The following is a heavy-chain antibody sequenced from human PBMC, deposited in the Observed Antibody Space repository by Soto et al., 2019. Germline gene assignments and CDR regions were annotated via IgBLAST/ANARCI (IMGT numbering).Heavy chain of an antibody. V-gene: IGHV5-51*01. CDR2: IYPGDTGS. CDR3: ARQAGTTSSYYYYYGMDV. CDR1: GYSFTSYW. D-gene: IGHD1-7*01. J-gene: IGHJ6*02. Sequence: GESLKISCKGSGYSFTSYWIGWVRQMPGKGLEWMGIIYPGDTGSRYSPSFQGQVTISADKTINTAYLQWISLKASDTAMYYCARQAGTTSSYYYYYGMDVWGQGTTVTVSS.